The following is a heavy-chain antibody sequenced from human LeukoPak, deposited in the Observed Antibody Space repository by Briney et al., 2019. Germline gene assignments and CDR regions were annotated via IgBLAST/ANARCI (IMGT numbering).Heavy chain of an antibody. CDR3: ARYIVSYPHDAFDI. J-gene: IGHJ3*02. D-gene: IGHD1-26*01. CDR2: IYYSGST. CDR1: GGSISSSY. V-gene: IGHV4-59*01. Sequence: PSETLSLTCTVSGGSISSSYWTWIRQPPGKGLEWIGYIYYSGSTSYNPSLKSRVTISVDTSKEQFSLKLSSVTAADTAFYYCARYIVSYPHDAFDIWGQGTMVTVSS.